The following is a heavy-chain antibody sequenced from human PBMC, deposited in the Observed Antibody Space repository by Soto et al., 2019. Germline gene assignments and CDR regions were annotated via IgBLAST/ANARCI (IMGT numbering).Heavy chain of an antibody. CDR2: VYYRGRS. CDR3: VSQRTTVPTQAYFDY. J-gene: IGHJ4*02. Sequence: SETLSLTCTVSGGSVTNSSYYWGWIRQSPGKGLEWIGSVYYRGRSYSKSSVKSRVTISVDTSKNRFSLGLNSVTASDTAVYFCVSQRTTVPTQAYFDYWGPGALVTVSS. V-gene: IGHV4-39*01. D-gene: IGHD4-17*01. CDR1: GGSVTNSSYY.